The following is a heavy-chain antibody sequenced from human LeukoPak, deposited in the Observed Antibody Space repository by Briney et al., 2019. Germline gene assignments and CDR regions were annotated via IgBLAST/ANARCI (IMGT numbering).Heavy chain of an antibody. CDR1: GFTFSSYS. V-gene: IGHV3-48*02. D-gene: IGHD4-17*01. CDR3: ARDPPFYGDYEDY. CDR2: ISSSSSTI. Sequence: GGSLRLSCAASGFTFSSYSMNWVRQAPGKGPEWVPYISSSSSTIYYADSVKGRFTISRDNAKNSLYLQMNSLRDEDTAVYYCARDPPFYGDYEDYWGQGTLVTVSS. J-gene: IGHJ4*02.